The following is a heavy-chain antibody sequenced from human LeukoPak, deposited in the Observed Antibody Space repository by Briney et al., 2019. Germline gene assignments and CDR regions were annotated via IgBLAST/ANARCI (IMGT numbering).Heavy chain of an antibody. Sequence: GGSLRLSCAVSGFTFSSYAMSWVRQAPGKGLEWVSAISGSGGSTYYADSVKGRFTISRDNSKNTLYLQMNSLRAEDTAVYYCAKDFISGYSYDDYWGQGTLVTVSS. J-gene: IGHJ4*02. CDR1: GFTFSSYA. CDR3: AKDFISGYSYDDY. V-gene: IGHV3-23*01. CDR2: ISGSGGST. D-gene: IGHD5-18*01.